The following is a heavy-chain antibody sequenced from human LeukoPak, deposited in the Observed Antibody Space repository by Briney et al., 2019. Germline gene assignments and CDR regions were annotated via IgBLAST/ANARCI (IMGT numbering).Heavy chain of an antibody. CDR2: IYYSGST. D-gene: IGHD1-26*01. V-gene: IGHV4-59*01. CDR1: GGSISSYY. Sequence: PSETLSLTCTVSGGSISSYYWSWIRQPPGKGLEWIGYIYYSGSTNYNPSLKSRVTISVDTSKNQFSLKLSSVTAADTAVYYCARDHIGGSYLAYYYYGMDVWGQGTTVTVSS. CDR3: ARDHIGGSYLAYYYYGMDV. J-gene: IGHJ6*02.